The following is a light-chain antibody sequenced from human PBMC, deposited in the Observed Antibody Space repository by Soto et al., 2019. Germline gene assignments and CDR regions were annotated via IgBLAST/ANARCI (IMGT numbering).Light chain of an antibody. CDR2: EVN. CDR3: SSYAVNNNLGL. Sequence: QSALTQPPSASGSPGQSVTISCTGTSSDVGGYNYVSWYQQFPGKAPKLMIYEVNKRPSGVPDRFSGSKSGNTASLTVSGLRAEDEADYYCSSYAVNNNLGLLGGGTKLTVL. CDR1: SSDVGGYNY. J-gene: IGLJ2*01. V-gene: IGLV2-8*01.